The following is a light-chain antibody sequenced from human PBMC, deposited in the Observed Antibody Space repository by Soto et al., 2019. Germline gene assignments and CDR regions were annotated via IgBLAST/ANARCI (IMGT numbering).Light chain of an antibody. V-gene: IGKV3D-20*01. CDR2: DTS. Sequence: EIVLTQSPATLSLSPGERATLSCGASQSINSNYLAWYQQKPGLAPRLVIYDTSRRAPGIPDRLTGSGSETDFTITISRLEPEDSAIYYCQQYGSSPTFGQGTRLEIK. CDR3: QQYGSSPT. CDR1: QSINSNY. J-gene: IGKJ5*01.